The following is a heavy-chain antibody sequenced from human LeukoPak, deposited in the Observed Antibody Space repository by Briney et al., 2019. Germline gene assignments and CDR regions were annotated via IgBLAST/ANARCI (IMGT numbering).Heavy chain of an antibody. Sequence: GESLKISCKGSGYNFISYWIGWVRQIPGKGLEWMGIIYPHDSETRYSPSFQGQVTISADKSISTAYLQWSSLKASDTGTYYCARLSTSSSPWFDPWGQGTLVTVSS. CDR2: IYPHDSET. V-gene: IGHV5-51*01. J-gene: IGHJ5*02. CDR1: GYNFISYW. CDR3: ARLSTSSSPWFDP. D-gene: IGHD2-2*01.